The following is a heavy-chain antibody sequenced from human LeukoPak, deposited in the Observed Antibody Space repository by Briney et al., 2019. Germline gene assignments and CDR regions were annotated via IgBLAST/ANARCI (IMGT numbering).Heavy chain of an antibody. Sequence: QAGGSLRLSCVASGFTFSSYAMSWVRQAPGKGLEWVSTISGSGDTTYYADSVKGRFTISRDNSQNTLFLQMNSLRAEDTAMYYCARDAQRGFDYSNSLEYWGHGTLVTVSS. CDR2: ISGSGDTT. J-gene: IGHJ4*01. V-gene: IGHV3-23*01. CDR3: ARDAQRGFDYSNSLEY. CDR1: GFTFSSYA. D-gene: IGHD4-11*01.